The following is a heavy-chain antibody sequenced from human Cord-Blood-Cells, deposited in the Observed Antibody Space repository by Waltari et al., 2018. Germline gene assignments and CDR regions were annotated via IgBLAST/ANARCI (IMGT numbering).Heavy chain of an antibody. D-gene: IGHD6-13*01. CDR3: AREVHSIRWYFDY. J-gene: IGHJ4*02. CDR2: INHSGSI. V-gene: IGHV4-34*01. Sequence: QVQLQQWGAGLLKPSETLSLTCAVYGGSFSGYSWSWIRQPPGQGLEWIGEINHSGSINYNPSLNRRVTISIDTAKTEFSLKLSSVTAADTAVYYFAREVHSIRWYFDYWGQGTLVTVSA. CDR1: GGSFSGYS.